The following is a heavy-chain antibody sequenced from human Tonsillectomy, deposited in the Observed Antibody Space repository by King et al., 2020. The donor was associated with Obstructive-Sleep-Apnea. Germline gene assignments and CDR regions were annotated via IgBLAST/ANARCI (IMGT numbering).Heavy chain of an antibody. V-gene: IGHV1-18*01. D-gene: IGHD3-9*01. CDR3: ARDLLNYDILTAYYEDY. CDR1: GYTFTSYG. J-gene: IGHJ4*02. Sequence: LQLVQSGAEVKKPGASVKVSCKASGYTFTSYGIIWVRQAPGQGLEWMGWISAYNGNTNYAQKFQGRVTMTTDTSTTTAYMELRSLRSDDTAVYYCARDLLNYDILTAYYEDYWGQGTLVTVSS. CDR2: ISAYNGNT.